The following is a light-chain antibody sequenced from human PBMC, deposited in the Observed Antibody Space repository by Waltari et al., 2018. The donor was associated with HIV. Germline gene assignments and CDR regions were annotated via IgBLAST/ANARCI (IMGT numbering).Light chain of an antibody. Sequence: HSALTQPASVSGSPGQSITISCTAPTSDISDFNFVSWYHQSPGRAPKLIIFEVYSRPSGISDRFSGSKSGVTASLTISALRAEDEADYFCSSYSARGFVVFGGGTKVTVL. J-gene: IGLJ3*02. CDR2: EVY. V-gene: IGLV2-14*01. CDR3: SSYSARGFVV. CDR1: TSDISDFNF.